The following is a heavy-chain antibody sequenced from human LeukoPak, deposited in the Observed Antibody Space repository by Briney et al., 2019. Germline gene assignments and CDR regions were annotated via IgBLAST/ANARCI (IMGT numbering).Heavy chain of an antibody. CDR2: ISAYNGNT. V-gene: IGHV1-18*01. Sequence: ASVKVSCKASGYTFISYGISWVRQAPGQGLEWMGWISAYNGNTNYAQKLQGRVTMTTDTSTSTAYMELRSLRSDDTAVYYCARVVGSSSWDNWFDPWGQGTLVTVSS. D-gene: IGHD6-13*01. CDR3: ARVVGSSSWDNWFDP. CDR1: GYTFISYG. J-gene: IGHJ5*02.